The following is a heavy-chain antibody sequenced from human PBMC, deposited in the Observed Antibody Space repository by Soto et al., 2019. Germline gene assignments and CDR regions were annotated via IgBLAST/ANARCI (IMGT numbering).Heavy chain of an antibody. J-gene: IGHJ4*02. CDR1: GFTFNSYT. V-gene: IGHV3-23*01. D-gene: IGHD5-12*01. Sequence: GGSLRLSCAASGFTFNSYTMAWVRQAPGKGLEWVSAISGSGGSTYYADSVKGRFTISRDNSKNTLYLQMNSLRAEDTAVYYCAKDQWYSGYIPGDPSSLATGPTSWGQGTLVTVSS. CDR3: AKDQWYSGYIPGDPSSLATGPTS. CDR2: ISGSGGST.